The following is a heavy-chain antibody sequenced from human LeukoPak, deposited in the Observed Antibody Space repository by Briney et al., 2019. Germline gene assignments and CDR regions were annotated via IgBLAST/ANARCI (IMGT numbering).Heavy chain of an antibody. D-gene: IGHD6-19*01. Sequence: SETLSLTCTVSGGSISSYYWSWIRQPPGKGLEWIGYIYYSGSTNYNPSLKSRVTISVDTSRNQFSLKLSSVTAADTAVYCCARNGAGYSSGWYLPFDAFDIWGQGTMVTVSS. J-gene: IGHJ3*02. CDR2: IYYSGST. CDR3: ARNGAGYSSGWYLPFDAFDI. CDR1: GGSISSYY. V-gene: IGHV4-59*08.